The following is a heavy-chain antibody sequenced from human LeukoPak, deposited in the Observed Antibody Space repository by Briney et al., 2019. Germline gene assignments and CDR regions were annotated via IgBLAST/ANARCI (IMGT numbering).Heavy chain of an antibody. CDR1: GYTLTELS. D-gene: IGHD5-18*01. CDR2: FDPEDGET. V-gene: IGHV1-24*01. J-gene: IGHJ4*02. CDR3: ATQSGCSYGYDFDY. Sequence: GASVKVSCKVSGYTLTELSMHWVRQAPGKGLEWMGGFDPEDGETIYAQKFQGRVTMTEDTPTDTAYMELSSLRSEDTAVYYCATQSGCSYGYDFDYWGQGTLVTVSS.